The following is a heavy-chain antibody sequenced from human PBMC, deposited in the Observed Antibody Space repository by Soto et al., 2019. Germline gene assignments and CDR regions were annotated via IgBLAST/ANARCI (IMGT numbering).Heavy chain of an antibody. V-gene: IGHV3-21*01. J-gene: IGHJ6*03. CDR1: GFTFSSYS. D-gene: IGHD2-2*01. CDR2: ISSSSSYI. Sequence: GGSLRLSCAASGFTFSSYSMNWVRQAPGKGLEWVSSISSSSSYIYYADSVKGRFTISRDNAKNSLYLQMNSLRAEDTAVYYGARGLRDQLLWGPDYYYYYMDVWGKGTTVTVSS. CDR3: ARGLRDQLLWGPDYYYYYMDV.